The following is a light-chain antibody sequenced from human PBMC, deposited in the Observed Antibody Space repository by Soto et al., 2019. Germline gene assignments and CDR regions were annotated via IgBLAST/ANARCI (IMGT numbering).Light chain of an antibody. J-gene: IGLJ1*01. CDR3: QVWDSSTLYV. V-gene: IGLV3-1*01. CDR2: QDT. CDR1: RLGDKY. Sequence: SYELTQPPSVSVSPGQTASITCSGERLGDKYTCWYQQRPGQSPMLVIYQDTKRPSGIPERFSGSNSGNTATLTITGTQAVDEAEYYCQVWDSSTLYVFGTGTKLTVL.